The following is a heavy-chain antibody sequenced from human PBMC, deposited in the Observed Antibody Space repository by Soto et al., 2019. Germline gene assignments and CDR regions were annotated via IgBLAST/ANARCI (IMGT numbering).Heavy chain of an antibody. CDR1: GGTFSSYA. D-gene: IGHD3-10*01. Sequence: GASVKVSCKASGGTFSSYAISWVRQAPGQGLEWMGGIIPIFGTANYAQKFQGRVTITADESTSTAYMELSSLRSEDTAVYFCSGSYYTRYYYYGMDVWGQGTTVTVSS. CDR2: IIPIFGTA. CDR3: SGSYYTRYYYYGMDV. J-gene: IGHJ6*02. V-gene: IGHV1-69*13.